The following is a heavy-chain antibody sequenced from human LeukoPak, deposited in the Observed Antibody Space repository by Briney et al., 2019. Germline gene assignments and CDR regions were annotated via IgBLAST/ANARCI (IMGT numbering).Heavy chain of an antibody. Sequence: GGSLRLSCAASGFTFSSYAMSWVRQAPGKGLEWVSAICGSGGSTYYADSVKGRFTISRDNSKNTLYLQMNSLRAEDTAVYYCAKGLGYCSSTSCYGLFDYWGQGTLVTVSS. J-gene: IGHJ4*02. D-gene: IGHD2-2*01. CDR3: AKGLGYCSSTSCYGLFDY. CDR2: ICGSGGST. CDR1: GFTFSSYA. V-gene: IGHV3-23*01.